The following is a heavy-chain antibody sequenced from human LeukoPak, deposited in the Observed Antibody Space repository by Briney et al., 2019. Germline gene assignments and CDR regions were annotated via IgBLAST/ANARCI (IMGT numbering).Heavy chain of an antibody. CDR1: GFTFSSYA. CDR3: ARDER. CDR2: ISYDGSNK. J-gene: IGHJ4*02. Sequence: GGSLGLSCAASGFTFSSYAMHWVRQAPGKGLEWVAVISYDGSNKYNADSVKGRFTISRDNSKNTLYLQMNSLRAEDTAVYYCARDERWGQGTLVTVSS. V-gene: IGHV3-30*04.